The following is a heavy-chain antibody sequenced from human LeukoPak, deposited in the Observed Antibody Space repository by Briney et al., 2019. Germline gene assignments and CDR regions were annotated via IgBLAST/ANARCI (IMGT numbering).Heavy chain of an antibody. CDR1: GFAFSSYS. Sequence: GGSLRLSCAASGFAFSSYSMDWVHQAPGKGLEWLSYISSSGGTMYYADSVKGRFTISRDNAKKSLYLQMNSLRAEDTAVYYCARESAAVGTIDYWGQGTLVTVSS. J-gene: IGHJ4*02. V-gene: IGHV3-48*04. CDR3: ARESAAVGTIDY. D-gene: IGHD6-13*01. CDR2: ISSSGGTM.